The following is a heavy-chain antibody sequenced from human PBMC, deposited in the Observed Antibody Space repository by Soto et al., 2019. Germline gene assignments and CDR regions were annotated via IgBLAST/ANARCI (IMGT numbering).Heavy chain of an antibody. J-gene: IGHJ4*02. D-gene: IGHD2-2*01. CDR1: GDSFSSHA. V-gene: IGHV1-69*06. CDR2: IIPVFGTP. CDR3: ARGGALSTSWYWGDGLDS. Sequence: QVQLEQSGSEVKKSGSSVKVSCKASGDSFSSHAITWVRQAPGHGLEWMGGIIPVFGTPSYAQRFQGRLTITADKSTHTVYLELRSLRSEDTAVYFCARGGALSTSWYWGDGLDSWGQGTQVTVSS.